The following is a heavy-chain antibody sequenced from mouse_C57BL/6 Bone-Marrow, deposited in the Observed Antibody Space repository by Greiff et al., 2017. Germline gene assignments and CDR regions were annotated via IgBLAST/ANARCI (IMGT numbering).Heavy chain of an antibody. CDR2: IHPNSGST. J-gene: IGHJ1*03. CDR1: GYTFTNNW. Sequence: VQLQQPEAERLKPGASVKLSCKASGYTFTNNWMHWVKKRPGQGLEWIGMIHPNSGSTNFNEKFKSKATLNVDKSSSTAYMQFSSLTSEESAVYYCARCGPGWYLDVWGRGTAVAVST. D-gene: IGHD1-1*02. V-gene: IGHV1-64*01. CDR3: ARCGPGWYLDV.